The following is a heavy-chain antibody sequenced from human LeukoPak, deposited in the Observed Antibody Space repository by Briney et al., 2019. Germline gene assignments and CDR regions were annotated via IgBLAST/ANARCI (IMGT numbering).Heavy chain of an antibody. V-gene: IGHV3-11*04. CDR1: GFTFSDYY. CDR3: ARDYRDYDSSGYYFY. J-gene: IGHJ4*02. Sequence: GGSLRLSCAASGFTFSDYYMSWIRQAPGKGLEWVSYISSSGSTIYYADSVKGRFTISRDNAKNSLYLQMNSLRAKDTAVYYCARDYRDYDSSGYYFYWGQGTLVTVSS. D-gene: IGHD3-22*01. CDR2: ISSSGSTI.